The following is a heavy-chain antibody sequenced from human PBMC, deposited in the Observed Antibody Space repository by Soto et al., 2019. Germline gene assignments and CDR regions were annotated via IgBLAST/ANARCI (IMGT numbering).Heavy chain of an antibody. Sequence: QVQLVQSGDEVQKSGASVKVSCEASGYIFTGYYIHWMRQAPGQGLEWMGWISPKSGDTNLAQKFTGRVTLTRDTSITTAYMELTRLTSDDTALYYCARGSPRMGALPTYWGQGTLLTVSS. CDR3: ARGSPRMGALPTY. D-gene: IGHD1-26*01. V-gene: IGHV1-2*02. CDR2: ISPKSGDT. J-gene: IGHJ4*02. CDR1: GYIFTGYY.